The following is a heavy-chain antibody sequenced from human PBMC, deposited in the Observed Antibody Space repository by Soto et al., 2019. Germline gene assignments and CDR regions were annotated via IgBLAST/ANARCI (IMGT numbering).Heavy chain of an antibody. J-gene: IGHJ6*03. CDR2: INHSGST. V-gene: IGHV4-34*01. CDR3: ARGRGPPTVTTFPPDSKGYCMDV. Sequence: QVQLQQWGAGLLKPSETLSLTCAVYGGSFSGYYWSWIRQPPGKGLGWIGEINHSGSTTYNPSLKSRVTISLDKSKNQFPLKLSSETAADTAVYYWARGRGPPTVTTFPPDSKGYCMDVWGKGTTVTGSS. D-gene: IGHD4-17*01. CDR1: GGSFSGYY.